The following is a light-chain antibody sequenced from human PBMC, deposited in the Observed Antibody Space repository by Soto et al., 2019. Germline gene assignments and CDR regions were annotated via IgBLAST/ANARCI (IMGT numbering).Light chain of an antibody. V-gene: IGLV2-23*01. CDR1: SSDVGSYNL. Sequence: SVLTQPASVSGSPGQAITISCTGTSSDVGSYNLVSWYQQHPGKAPKPMIYEGSKRPSGVSNRFSGSKSGNTASLTISGLQAEDEADYYCCSYAGSSTFYVFGTGTKVTVL. CDR2: EGS. CDR3: CSYAGSSTFYV. J-gene: IGLJ1*01.